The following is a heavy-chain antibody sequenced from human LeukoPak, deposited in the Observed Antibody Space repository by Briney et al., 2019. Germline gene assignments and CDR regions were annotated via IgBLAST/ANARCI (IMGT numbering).Heavy chain of an antibody. CDR2: IYPGDSDT. J-gene: IGHJ4*02. D-gene: IGHD6-13*01. Sequence: GESLKISCKGSGYSFTSYWIGWVRQMPGKGLEWMGIIYPGDSDTRYSPSFQGQVTISADKSISTAYLQWSSLKALDTAMYYCARHPSEARYSSSWFVPPSDYWGQGTLVTVSS. V-gene: IGHV5-51*01. CDR1: GYSFTSYW. CDR3: ARHPSEARYSSSWFVPPSDY.